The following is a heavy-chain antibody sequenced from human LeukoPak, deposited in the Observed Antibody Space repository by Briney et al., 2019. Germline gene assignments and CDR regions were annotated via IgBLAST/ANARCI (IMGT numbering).Heavy chain of an antibody. CDR2: IRSSGDVA. CDR1: GFSFSNSA. Sequence: PGGSLRLSCAASGFSFSNSAMHWVRQAPGKGLEWVAGIRSSGDVAYYADSVQGRFAISRDNSRNTLYLQMNSLRAEDTAVYYCAKEHGGNCQNPGCDFDSWGQGTLVTASS. D-gene: IGHD4-23*01. J-gene: IGHJ4*02. CDR3: AKEHGGNCQNPGCDFDS. V-gene: IGHV3-23*01.